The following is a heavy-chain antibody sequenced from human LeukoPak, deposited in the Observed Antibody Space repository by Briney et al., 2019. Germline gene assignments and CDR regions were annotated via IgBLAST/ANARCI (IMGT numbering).Heavy chain of an antibody. J-gene: IGHJ6*02. V-gene: IGHV1-2*02. CDR3: ARGEGMGPYYDNSGYCLDV. CDR1: GYTFTGYY. Sequence: ASVKVSCKASGYTFTGYYVQWVRQAPGQGLEWMGWINPKNSGTNYAQKFQGRVTMTRDTSISTAYMELSRLRSDDTAVYYCARGEGMGPYYDNSGYCLDVWGQGTTVTVSS. CDR2: INPKNSGT. D-gene: IGHD3-22*01.